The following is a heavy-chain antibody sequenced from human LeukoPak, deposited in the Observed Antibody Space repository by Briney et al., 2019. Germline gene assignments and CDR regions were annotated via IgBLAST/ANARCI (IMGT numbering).Heavy chain of an antibody. D-gene: IGHD4-23*01. CDR1: GYTFTGYY. V-gene: IGHV1-2*02. Sequence: ASVKVSCKASGYTFTGYYMHWVRQAPGQGLEWMGWINPNSGGTNYAQRFQGRVTITADKSTSTAYMELSSLRSEDTAVYYCARCLTVVTYDAFDIWGQGTMVTVSS. CDR2: INPNSGGT. J-gene: IGHJ3*02. CDR3: ARCLTVVTYDAFDI.